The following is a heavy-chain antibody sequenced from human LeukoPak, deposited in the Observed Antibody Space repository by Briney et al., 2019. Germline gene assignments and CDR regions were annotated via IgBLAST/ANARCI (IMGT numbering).Heavy chain of an antibody. CDR3: ARGYSSGPSYFDY. CDR2: IIPIFGTA. Sequence: SVKVSCKASGGTFSSYAISWVRQAPGQGLEWMGGIIPIFGTANYAQKFQGRATITADESTSTAYMELSSLRSEDTAVYYCARGYSSGPSYFDYWGQGTLVTVSS. V-gene: IGHV1-69*01. D-gene: IGHD6-19*01. J-gene: IGHJ4*02. CDR1: GGTFSSYA.